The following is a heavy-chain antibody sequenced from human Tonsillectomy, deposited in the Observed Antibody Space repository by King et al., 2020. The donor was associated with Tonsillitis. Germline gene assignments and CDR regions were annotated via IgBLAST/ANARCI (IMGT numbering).Heavy chain of an antibody. J-gene: IGHJ4*02. D-gene: IGHD3-22*01. CDR3: AKDQGYYDRGGYSN. Sequence: VQLVESGGGVVQPGRSLRLSCAASGFTFSSYGMHWVRQAPGKGLEWVAVISYDGSNKYYADSVKGRFTISRDNSKNTLYLQMNSLRAEDTAVYYCAKDQGYYDRGGYSNWGQGTRLTVSS. CDR2: ISYDGSNK. CDR1: GFTFSSYG. V-gene: IGHV3-30*18.